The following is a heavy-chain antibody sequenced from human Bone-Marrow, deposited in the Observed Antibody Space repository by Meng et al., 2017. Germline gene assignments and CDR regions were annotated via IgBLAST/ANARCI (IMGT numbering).Heavy chain of an antibody. Sequence: QVQLQESGPGLVESSQTPSLTCTVSGGSMSSGNYYWSWIRQPPGKGLEWIGYIHHSGSAYYNPSLKSRVSISVDTSKNQFSLNLNSIPAAATAVYYCASFDHIPRRNYFDYWGQGTLVTVSS. CDR1: GGSMSSGNYY. CDR3: ASFDHIPRRNYFDY. CDR2: IHHSGSA. V-gene: IGHV4-30-4*01. D-gene: IGHD2-2*02. J-gene: IGHJ4*02.